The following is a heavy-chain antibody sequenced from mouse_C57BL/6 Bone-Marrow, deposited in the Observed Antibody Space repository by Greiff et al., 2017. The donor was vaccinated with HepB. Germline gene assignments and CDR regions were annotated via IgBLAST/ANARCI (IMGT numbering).Heavy chain of an antibody. CDR2: LSNGGGST. CDR1: GFTFSDYY. J-gene: IGHJ2*01. V-gene: IGHV5-12*01. CDR3: ARQRWSYFDY. D-gene: IGHD2-3*01. Sequence: DVMLVESGGGLVQPGGSLKLSCAASGFTFSDYYMYWVRQTPEKRLAWVAYLSNGGGSTYYPDTVKGRFTISRDNAKNTLYLQMSRLKSEDTAMYYCARQRWSYFDYWGQGTTLTVSS.